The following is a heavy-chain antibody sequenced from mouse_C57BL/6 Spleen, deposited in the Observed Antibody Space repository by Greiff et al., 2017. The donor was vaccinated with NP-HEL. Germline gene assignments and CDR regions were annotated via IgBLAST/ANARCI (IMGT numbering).Heavy chain of an antibody. J-gene: IGHJ4*01. CDR2: INPNNGGT. V-gene: IGHV1-22*01. Sequence: EVQLQQSGPELVKPGASVKMSCKASGYTFTDYNMHWVKQSHGKSLEWIGYINPNNGGTSYNQKFKGKATLTVNKSSSTAYMELRSLTSEDSAVYYCAREESSPGYAMDYWGQGTSVTVSS. CDR1: GYTFTDYN. CDR3: AREESSPGYAMDY.